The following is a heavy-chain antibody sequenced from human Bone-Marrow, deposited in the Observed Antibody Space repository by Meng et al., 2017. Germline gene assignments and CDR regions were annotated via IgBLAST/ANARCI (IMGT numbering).Heavy chain of an antibody. D-gene: IGHD2-15*01. CDR2: ISSSGSTI. J-gene: IGHJ6*02. V-gene: IGHV3-48*03. CDR1: GFTFSSYE. CDR3: ATSHCSGVSCFPGDYYYYGMDV. Sequence: GGSLRLSCAASGFTFSSYEMNWVRQAPGKGLEWVSYISSSGSTIYYADSVKGRFTISRDNAKNSLYLQMTGLKAEDTAVYSCATSHCSGVSCFPGDYYYYGMDVWAKGPRSPSP.